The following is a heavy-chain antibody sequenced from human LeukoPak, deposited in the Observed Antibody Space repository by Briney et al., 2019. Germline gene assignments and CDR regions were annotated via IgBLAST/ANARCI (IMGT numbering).Heavy chain of an antibody. J-gene: IGHJ4*02. CDR3: ARDRYCSSTSCPRGGLDY. V-gene: IGHV1-2*02. Sequence: ASVKVSCKASGYTFTGYYMHWVRQAPGQGLEWMGWINPNSGGTNYAQKFQGRVTMTRGTSISTAYMELSRLRSDDTAVYYCARDRYCSSTSCPRGGLDYWGQGTLVTVSS. CDR2: INPNSGGT. D-gene: IGHD2-2*01. CDR1: GYTFTGYY.